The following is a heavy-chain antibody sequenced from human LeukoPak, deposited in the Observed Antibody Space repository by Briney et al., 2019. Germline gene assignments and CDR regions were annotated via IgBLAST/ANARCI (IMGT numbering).Heavy chain of an antibody. CDR3: AKDPGGSWDY. D-gene: IGHD2-8*02. V-gene: IGHV3-23*01. CDR2: ISSGGGTT. Sequence: GGSLRLSCAASGFTFSSYAMTWVRQAPGKGLEWVSSISSGGGTTYYADSVKGWFTISRDNSKNTLYLQMNSLRAEDTAVYYCAKDPGGSWDYWGQGALVTVSS. CDR1: GFTFSSYA. J-gene: IGHJ4*02.